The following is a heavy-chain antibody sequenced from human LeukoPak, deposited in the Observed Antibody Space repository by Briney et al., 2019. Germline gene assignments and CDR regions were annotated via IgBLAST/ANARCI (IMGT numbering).Heavy chain of an antibody. J-gene: IGHJ3*02. Sequence: PSETLSLTCTVSGGSISSSSYSWSWIRQPAGKGLEWIGRIYISGSTNYNPSLKSRVTISVDTSKNQFSLKLSSVTAADTAVYYCARDLEYLYPGGAFDIWGQGTMVTVS. CDR3: ARDLEYLYPGGAFDI. CDR1: GGSISSSSYS. V-gene: IGHV4-61*02. D-gene: IGHD3-16*01. CDR2: IYISGST.